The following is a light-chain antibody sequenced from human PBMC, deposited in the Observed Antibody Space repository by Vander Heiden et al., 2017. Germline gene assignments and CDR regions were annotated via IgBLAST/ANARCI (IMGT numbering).Light chain of an antibody. Sequence: DIQLTQSPSFLSASFRDRVTITCRASHGISSYLALYQQKPGKAPKLLIYAASTLQSGVPSRFSGSGSGTEFTLTISSLQPEDFATYYCQQLNSYALTFGGGTKVEIK. CDR2: AAS. J-gene: IGKJ4*01. V-gene: IGKV1-9*01. CDR1: HGISSY. CDR3: QQLNSYALT.